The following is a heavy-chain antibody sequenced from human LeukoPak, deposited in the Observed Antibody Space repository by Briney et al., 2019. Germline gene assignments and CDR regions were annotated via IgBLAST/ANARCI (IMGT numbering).Heavy chain of an antibody. CDR1: GYTLTELS. CDR2: FDPEDGET. D-gene: IGHD6-6*01. Sequence: ASVKVSCKVSGYTLTELSMHWVRQAPGKGLEWMGGFDPEDGETIYAQKFQGRVTMTEDTSTDTAYMELSSLRPEDTAVYYCATYRSVGAARPNWFDPWGQGTLVTVSS. J-gene: IGHJ5*02. CDR3: ATYRSVGAARPNWFDP. V-gene: IGHV1-24*01.